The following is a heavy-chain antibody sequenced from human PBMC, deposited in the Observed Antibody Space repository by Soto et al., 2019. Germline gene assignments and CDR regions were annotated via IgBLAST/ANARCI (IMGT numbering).Heavy chain of an antibody. CDR2: MYYSGST. CDR1: GGSVSSGSYY. Sequence: PSETLSLTWTVSGGSVSSGSYYWCWIRQPPGKGLEWIGYMYYSGSTNYNPSLKSRVTISVDTSKNEFSRKLSSVTPADTAVYYCARDAHYYDSSGYSYYFDCWGPGPLGTVSS. V-gene: IGHV4-61*01. J-gene: IGHJ4*02. CDR3: ARDAHYYDSSGYSYYFDC. D-gene: IGHD3-22*01.